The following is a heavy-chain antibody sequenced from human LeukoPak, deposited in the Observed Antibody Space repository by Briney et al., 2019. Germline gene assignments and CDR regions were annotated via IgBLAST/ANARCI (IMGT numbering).Heavy chain of an antibody. V-gene: IGHV4-38-2*01. D-gene: IGHD5/OR15-5a*01. CDR2: IYHSGST. CDR1: GYSISSGYY. Sequence: KPSETLSLTCAVSGYSISSGYYWGWIRQPPGKGLEWIGSIYHSGSTHYNPSLKSRVTISVDTSKNQFSLKLSSVTAADTAVYYCARAETDSVGAFDIWGQGTMVTVSS. J-gene: IGHJ3*02. CDR3: ARAETDSVGAFDI.